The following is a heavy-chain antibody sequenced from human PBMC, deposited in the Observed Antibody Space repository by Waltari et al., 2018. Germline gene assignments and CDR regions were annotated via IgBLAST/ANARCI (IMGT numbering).Heavy chain of an antibody. J-gene: IGHJ4*02. CDR3: AREGRYSGFKSPPGFDS. V-gene: IGHV1-69*04. D-gene: IGHD5-12*01. CDR2: IIPKHGIA. Sequence: QVHLVQSGAEVKKAGSSVKVSCKASGGTFTNYAISWARQPPGQGLEWVAGIIPKHGIANYAPKFQGRVTITAYEATRAAYMELKSLRSEDTAVYYCAREGRYSGFKSPPGFDSWGQGTLVTVSS. CDR1: GGTFTNYA.